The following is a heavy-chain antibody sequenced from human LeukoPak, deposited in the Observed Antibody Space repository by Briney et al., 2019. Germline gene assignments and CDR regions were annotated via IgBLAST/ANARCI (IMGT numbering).Heavy chain of an antibody. Sequence: PGGSLRLSCAASGFTFTIHAVHWVRQAPGKGLEWVAVTDGTNKFYSDSVRGRFTISGDTSKNTIYLQMNSLRPEDTAMYYCAKDLTAGPPDYFDYWGQGTLVSVSS. CDR2: TDGTNK. V-gene: IGHV3-30-3*01. CDR1: GFTFTIHA. J-gene: IGHJ4*02. CDR3: AKDLTAGPPDYFDY. D-gene: IGHD2-21*02.